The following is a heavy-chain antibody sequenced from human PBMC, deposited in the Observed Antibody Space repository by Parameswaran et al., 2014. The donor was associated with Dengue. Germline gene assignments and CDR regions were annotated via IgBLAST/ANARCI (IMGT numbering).Heavy chain of an antibody. CDR2: ISSSGSTI. Sequence: LKISCAASGFTFSDYYMSWIRQAPGKGLEWVSYISSSGSTIYYADSVKGRFTISRDNAKNSLYLQMNSLRAEDTAVYYCARDSRATYGMDVWGQGTTVTVSS. J-gene: IGHJ6*02. CDR1: GFTFSDYY. D-gene: IGHD1-26*01. CDR3: ARDSRATYGMDV. V-gene: IGHV3-11*01.